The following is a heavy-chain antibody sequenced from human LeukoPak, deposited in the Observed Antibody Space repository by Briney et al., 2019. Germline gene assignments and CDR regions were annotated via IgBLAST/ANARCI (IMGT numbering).Heavy chain of an antibody. V-gene: IGHV5-10-1*01. CDR1: GSSFTSYW. D-gene: IGHD2-15*01. CDR2: IDPSDSYT. CDR3: ARGVCSGGSCYSARYDY. J-gene: IGHJ4*02. Sequence: RGESLKISCKGSGSSFTSYWISWVRQLPGKGLEWMGRIDPSDSYTNYSPSFQGHVTISADKSISTAYLQWSSLKASGTAMYYCARGVCSGGSCYSARYDYWGQGTLVTVSS.